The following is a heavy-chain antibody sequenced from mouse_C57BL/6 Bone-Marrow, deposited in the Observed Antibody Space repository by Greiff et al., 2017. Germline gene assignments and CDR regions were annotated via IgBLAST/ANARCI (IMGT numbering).Heavy chain of an antibody. CDR2: FYPGSGSI. V-gene: IGHV1-62-2*01. CDR1: GYTFTEYT. J-gene: IGHJ3*01. D-gene: IGHD2-4*01. CDR3: ARPRYDYDPAWFAY. Sequence: QVQLQQSGAELVKPGASVKLSCTASGYTFTEYTIHWVKQRSGKGLEWIGWFYPGSGSIKYNEKFKDKATLTADKSSSTVYMELSRLKSEDSAVYFCARPRYDYDPAWFAYWGQGTLVTVSA.